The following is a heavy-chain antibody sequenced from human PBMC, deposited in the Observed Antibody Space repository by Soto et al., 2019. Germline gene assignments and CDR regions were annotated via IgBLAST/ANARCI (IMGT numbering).Heavy chain of an antibody. V-gene: IGHV4-39*01. D-gene: IGHD3-22*01. CDR3: ARSTYYYDSSGSFDY. J-gene: IGHJ4*02. CDR2: IYYSGST. Sequence: SETLSLTCTVSGGSISSSSYYWGWIRQPPGKGLEWIGSIYYSGSTYYNPSLKSRVTISVDTSKNQFSLKLSSVTAADTAVYYCARSTYYYDSSGSFDYWGQGTLVTVSS. CDR1: GGSISSSSYY.